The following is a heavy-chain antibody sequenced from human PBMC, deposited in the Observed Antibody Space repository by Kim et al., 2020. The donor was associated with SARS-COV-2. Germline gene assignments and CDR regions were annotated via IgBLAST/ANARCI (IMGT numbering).Heavy chain of an antibody. CDR1: GFTFSSYE. CDR3: ARSPFLMVRGVTRPYQGY. V-gene: IGHV3-48*03. CDR2: ISSSGSTI. J-gene: IGHJ4*02. Sequence: GGSLRLSCAASGFTFSSYEMNWVRQAPGKWLEWVSYISSSGSTIYYADSVKGRFTISRDNAKNSLYLQMNSLRAEDTAVYYCARSPFLMVRGVTRPYQGYWGQGTLVTVSS. D-gene: IGHD3-10*01.